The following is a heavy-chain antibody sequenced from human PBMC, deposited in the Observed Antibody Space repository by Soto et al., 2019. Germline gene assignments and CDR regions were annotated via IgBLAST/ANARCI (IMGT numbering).Heavy chain of an antibody. J-gene: IGHJ4*02. D-gene: IGHD2-21*02. CDR1: GFTFSSSA. V-gene: IGHV3-23*01. Sequence: EVQLLESGRGLVQPGGSLRLSCAASGFTFSSSAMSWVRQATGKGLEWVSSISNSGGSTYYADSVKGRFTISRHNSKNTVYLQMNSLQAEDTAVYYCAKGCGGDCYSGVQYWGQGTLVTVSS. CDR2: ISNSGGST. CDR3: AKGCGGDCYSGVQY.